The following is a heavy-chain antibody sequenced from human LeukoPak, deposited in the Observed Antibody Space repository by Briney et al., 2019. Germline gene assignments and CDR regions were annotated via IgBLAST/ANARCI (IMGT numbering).Heavy chain of an antibody. D-gene: IGHD1-26*01. CDR2: ISSSSSYI. CDR1: GFTFSSYS. CDR3: ARGYSGSLTHFDY. V-gene: IGHV3-21*01. J-gene: IGHJ4*02. Sequence: PGGSLRLSCAASGFTFSSYSMNWDRQAPGKGLEWVSSISSSSSYIYYADSVKGRFTISRDNAKNSLYLQMNSLRAEDTAVYYCARGYSGSLTHFDYWGQGTLVTVSS.